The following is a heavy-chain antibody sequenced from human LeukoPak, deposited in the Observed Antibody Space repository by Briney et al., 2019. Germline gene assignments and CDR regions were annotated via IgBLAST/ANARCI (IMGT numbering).Heavy chain of an antibody. CDR3: VRGVRDCSSTSCYLYYYYMDV. J-gene: IGHJ6*03. Sequence: ASGELGCKPAGYTLSSYGMNWVRQATGQGLEWMGWMNPNSGNTGYAQKFQGRVTMTRNTSISTAYMELSSLRSEDTAVYYCVRGVRDCSSTSCYLYYYYMDVWGKGTTVTVSS. D-gene: IGHD2-2*01. CDR2: MNPNSGNT. CDR1: GYTLSSYG. V-gene: IGHV1-8*01.